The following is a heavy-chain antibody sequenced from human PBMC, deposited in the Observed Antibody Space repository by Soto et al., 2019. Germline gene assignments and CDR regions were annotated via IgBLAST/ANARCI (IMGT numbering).Heavy chain of an antibody. Sequence: QVHLVESGGGVVQPGRSLRLSGAASGITFSNYGMHWVRQAPGKGLEWVAVISYHGSDKYYADSVKGRFTISRENSKNTLYLQMDSLRAEDTAVYYCAKDHLTTTVTTVGYWGQGTVVTVSS. J-gene: IGHJ4*02. V-gene: IGHV3-30*18. CDR2: ISYHGSDK. CDR1: GITFSNYG. CDR3: AKDHLTTTVTTVGY. D-gene: IGHD4-17*01.